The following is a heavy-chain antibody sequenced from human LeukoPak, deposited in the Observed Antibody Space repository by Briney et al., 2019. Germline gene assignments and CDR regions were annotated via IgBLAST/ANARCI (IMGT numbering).Heavy chain of an antibody. Sequence: PGGSLRLSCAASGFTFSSYWMTWVRQAPGKGLEWVANIQHDGSGKYYVDSVKGRFTISRDNAKISLYLQMNSLRAEDTAVYYCARDPDYGGSGFFGDSWGQGTLVTVSS. CDR1: GFTFSSYW. J-gene: IGHJ4*02. D-gene: IGHD4-23*01. CDR2: IQHDGSGK. CDR3: ARDPDYGGSGFFGDS. V-gene: IGHV3-7*01.